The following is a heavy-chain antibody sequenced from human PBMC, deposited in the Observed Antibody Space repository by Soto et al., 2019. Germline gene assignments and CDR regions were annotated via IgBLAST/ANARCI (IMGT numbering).Heavy chain of an antibody. CDR2: ISSSSSYT. Sequence: PGGSLRLSCAASGFTFSDYYMSWIRQAPGKGLEWVSYISSSSSYTNYADSVKGRFTISRDNAKNSLYLQMNSLRAEDTAVYYCASLSSSWYGSDYYYGMDVWGQGTTVTVSS. CDR1: GFTFSDYY. CDR3: ASLSSSWYGSDYYYGMDV. V-gene: IGHV3-11*06. J-gene: IGHJ6*02. D-gene: IGHD6-13*01.